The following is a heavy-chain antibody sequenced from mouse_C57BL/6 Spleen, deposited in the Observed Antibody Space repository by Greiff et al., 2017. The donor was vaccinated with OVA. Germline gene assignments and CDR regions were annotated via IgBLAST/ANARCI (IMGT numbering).Heavy chain of an antibody. D-gene: IGHD2-2*01. J-gene: IGHJ3*01. Sequence: QVQLQQSGPGLVQPSQSLSITCTVSGFSLTSYGVHWVRQSPGKGLEWLGVIWSGGSTDYNAAFISRLSISKDNSKSQVFFKMNSLQADDTAIYYCARNFRVTPFAYWGQGTLVTVSA. CDR3: ARNFRVTPFAY. CDR2: IWSGGST. V-gene: IGHV2-2*01. CDR1: GFSLTSYG.